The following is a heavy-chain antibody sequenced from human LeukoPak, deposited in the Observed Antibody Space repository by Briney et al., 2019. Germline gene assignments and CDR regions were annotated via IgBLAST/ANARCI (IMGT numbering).Heavy chain of an antibody. CDR3: ARARGYSYGYPDY. D-gene: IGHD5-18*01. Sequence: SETLSLTCTVSGGSISSSSYYWGWIRQPPGKGLEWIGSIYYSGSTYYNPSLKSRVTISVDTSKNQFSLKLSSVTAADTAVYYCARARGYSYGYPDYWGQGTLVTVPS. J-gene: IGHJ4*02. CDR1: GGSISSSSYY. V-gene: IGHV4-39*07. CDR2: IYYSGST.